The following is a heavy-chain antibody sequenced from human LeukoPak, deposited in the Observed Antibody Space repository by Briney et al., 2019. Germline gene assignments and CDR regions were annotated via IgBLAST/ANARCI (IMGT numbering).Heavy chain of an antibody. CDR3: ASGKWELDAFDI. D-gene: IGHD1-26*01. Sequence: SETLSLTCTVSGGSLSSSYWSWIRQPPGKGLEWIGYIYYSGRTNYNPSLKSRVTISVDTSKKQFSLKLSSVTAADTAVYYCASGKWELDAFDIWGQGTMVTVSS. CDR1: GGSLSSSY. J-gene: IGHJ3*02. V-gene: IGHV4-59*01. CDR2: IYYSGRT.